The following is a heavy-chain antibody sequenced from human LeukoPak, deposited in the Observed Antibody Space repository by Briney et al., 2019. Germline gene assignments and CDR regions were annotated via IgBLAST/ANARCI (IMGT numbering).Heavy chain of an antibody. V-gene: IGHV3-48*03. J-gene: IGHJ4*02. CDR1: GFTFSSYE. CDR3: ARGVNYYDSSGYYFSY. CDR2: ISSSGSSI. Sequence: PGGPLRLSCAASGFTFSSYEMNWVRQAPGKGLEWVSYISSSGSSIYYADSVKGRFTISRDNAKNSLYLQMNSLRAEDTAVYYCARGVNYYDSSGYYFSYWGQGTLVTVSS. D-gene: IGHD3-22*01.